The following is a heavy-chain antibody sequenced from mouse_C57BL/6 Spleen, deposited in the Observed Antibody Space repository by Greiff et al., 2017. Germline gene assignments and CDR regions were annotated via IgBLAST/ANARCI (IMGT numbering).Heavy chain of an antibody. CDR3: ARVRSNREMDY. CDR2: INPNTGGT. Sequence: VQLKESGPELVKPGASVQMSCKASGYTFPDYNMHWVKQSHGKSLEWIGYINPNTGGTSYNQKFKGKATLTVNKSSSTAYMELRSLTSEDSAVYYCARVRSNREMDYWGQGTSVTVSS. D-gene: IGHD6-1*01. CDR1: GYTFPDYN. J-gene: IGHJ4*01. V-gene: IGHV1-22*01.